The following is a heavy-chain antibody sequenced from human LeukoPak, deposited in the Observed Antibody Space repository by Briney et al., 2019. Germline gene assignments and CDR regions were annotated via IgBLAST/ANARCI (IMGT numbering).Heavy chain of an antibody. Sequence: QPGRSLRLSCAASGFTFSSYAMSWVRQAPGKGLEWVSAISGSGGSTYYADSVKGRFTISRDNSKNTLYLQMNSLRAEDTAVYYCAKDFMVRGVIRPDYWGQGTLVTVSS. CDR2: ISGSGGST. J-gene: IGHJ4*02. CDR3: AKDFMVRGVIRPDY. CDR1: GFTFSSYA. D-gene: IGHD3-10*01. V-gene: IGHV3-23*01.